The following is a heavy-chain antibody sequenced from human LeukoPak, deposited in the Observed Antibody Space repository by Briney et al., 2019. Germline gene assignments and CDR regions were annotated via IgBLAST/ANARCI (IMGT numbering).Heavy chain of an antibody. CDR1: GGSISGFY. CDR2: IYNSGTT. Sequence: SETLSLTCTVSGGSISGFYWSWIRQPAGGGLEWIGRIYNSGTTNYNPSLRSRVIMSLDTSKNQFSLKLSSVAAADTAVYYCARSTRTYYYDNSGYYYFDNWGQGNLVTVSS. CDR3: ARSTRTYYYDNSGYYYFDN. J-gene: IGHJ4*02. V-gene: IGHV4-4*07. D-gene: IGHD3-22*01.